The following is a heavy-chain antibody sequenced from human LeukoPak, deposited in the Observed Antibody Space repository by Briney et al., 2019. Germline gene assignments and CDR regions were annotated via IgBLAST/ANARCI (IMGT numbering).Heavy chain of an antibody. V-gene: IGHV3-23*01. CDR2: ISGSGGST. CDR1: GFTFSSYA. CDR3: ARGLTWELLRGVFDY. Sequence: GGSLRLSCAASGFTFSSYAMSWVRQAPGKGLEWVSAISGSGGSTYYADSAKGRFTISRDNAKNSLYLQMNSLRAEDTAVYYCARGLTWELLRGVFDYWGQGTLVTVSS. D-gene: IGHD1-26*01. J-gene: IGHJ4*02.